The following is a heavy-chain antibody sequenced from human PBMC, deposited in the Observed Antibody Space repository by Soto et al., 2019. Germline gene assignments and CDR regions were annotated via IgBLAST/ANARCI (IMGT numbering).Heavy chain of an antibody. CDR3: ARQVYGDYLGGNWFDP. V-gene: IGHV4-39*01. CDR1: GYSVSSSDYY. Sequence: SDTLSLTWSVSGYSVSSSDYYRAWIRQPPGKGLEWIGSMFYSGLTYYNPPLKSRVTLFADTSRNQFSLKMKSVTVADTALYFCARQVYGDYLGGNWFDPWGQGAPVTVSS. J-gene: IGHJ5*02. D-gene: IGHD4-17*01. CDR2: MFYSGLT.